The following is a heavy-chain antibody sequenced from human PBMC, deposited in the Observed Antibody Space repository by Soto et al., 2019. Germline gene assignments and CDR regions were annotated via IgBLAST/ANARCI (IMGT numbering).Heavy chain of an antibody. Sequence: QITLKESGPTLVKPTQTLTLTCIFSGFSLSTSGVGVGWIRQPPGKALVWLALIYWDDDKSYSPSLKSRVSITKDTAKNQVVLTMTNMDPVDTATYYCARARTYYYDSSGYLKSWFDPWGQGTLVTVSS. J-gene: IGHJ5*02. CDR3: ARARTYYYDSSGYLKSWFDP. D-gene: IGHD3-22*01. CDR1: GFSLSTSGVG. V-gene: IGHV2-5*02. CDR2: IYWDDDK.